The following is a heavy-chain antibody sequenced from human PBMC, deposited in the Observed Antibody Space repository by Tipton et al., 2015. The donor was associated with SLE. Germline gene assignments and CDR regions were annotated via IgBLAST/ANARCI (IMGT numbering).Heavy chain of an antibody. CDR3: ARQDVFFAGRN. V-gene: IGHV4-39*07. CDR2: IFYTGST. J-gene: IGHJ4*02. CDR1: DGSIRSTNYY. D-gene: IGHD3-3*01. Sequence: TLSLTCTVSDGSIRSTNYYWGWIRQPPGKGLEWIGSIFYTGSTYYNPSLKSRVTISVDTSKNQFSLNLSSVTAADTAVYYCARQDVFFAGRNWGQGTLVTVSS.